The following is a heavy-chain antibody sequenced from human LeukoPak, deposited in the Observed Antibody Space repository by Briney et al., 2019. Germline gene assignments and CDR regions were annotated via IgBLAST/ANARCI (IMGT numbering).Heavy chain of an antibody. V-gene: IGHV4-4*07. CDR1: GGSINSDF. CDR2: IHSAGTA. Sequence: SETLSLTCSVSGGSINSDFWSWIRQPAGMGLEWIGRIHSAGTANYNASLENRVTMSLDTSKNQFSLDLSSVTAADTAVYFCAREGYGSGTYRQLDYWGQGTLVTVSS. D-gene: IGHD3-10*01. J-gene: IGHJ4*02. CDR3: AREGYGSGTYRQLDY.